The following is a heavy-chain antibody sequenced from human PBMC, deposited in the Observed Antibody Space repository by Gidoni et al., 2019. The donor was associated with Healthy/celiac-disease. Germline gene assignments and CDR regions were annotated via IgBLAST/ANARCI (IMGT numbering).Heavy chain of an antibody. CDR3: ARDSLGYSSSWYDYYYYGMDV. Sequence: QVQLVQSGAEVKKPGSSVKVSCKASGGTFSSYAISWVRQAPGQGLGWMGGIIPIFGTANYAQKFQGRVTITADESTSTAYMELSSLRSEDTAVYYCARDSLGYSSSWYDYYYYGMDVWGQGTTVTVSS. J-gene: IGHJ6*02. CDR1: GGTFSSYA. D-gene: IGHD6-13*01. V-gene: IGHV1-69*01. CDR2: IIPIFGTA.